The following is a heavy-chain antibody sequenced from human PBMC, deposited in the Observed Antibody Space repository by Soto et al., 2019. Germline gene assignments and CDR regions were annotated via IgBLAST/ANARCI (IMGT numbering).Heavy chain of an antibody. CDR3: AKYGGEAVAGYTIDN. D-gene: IGHD2-21*01. CDR2: VYNSGST. Sequence: PSETMSLTCTVSGGSISSNYCTWTPQPPGKGLGWIDYVYNSGSTNYNPSLKRRVTISQDTSKGQFSLKGNSRTAPDTPAYYCAKYGGEAVAGYTIDNWGQGILVTVSS. V-gene: IGHV4-59*01. CDR1: GGSISSNY. J-gene: IGHJ4*02.